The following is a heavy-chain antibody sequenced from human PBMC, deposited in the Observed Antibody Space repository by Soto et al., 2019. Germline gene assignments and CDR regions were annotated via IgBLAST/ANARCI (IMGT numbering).Heavy chain of an antibody. D-gene: IGHD2-8*01. V-gene: IGHV3-30*18. Sequence: QVQLVESGGGVVQPGRSLRLSCAASGFTFSSYGMHWVRQAPGKGLEWVAVISYDGSNKYYADSVKGRFTISRDNSKNTLYLQMNSLRAEDTAVYYCAKDLWDIVLMGYYYGMDVWGQGTTVTVSS. CDR2: ISYDGSNK. CDR1: GFTFSSYG. J-gene: IGHJ6*02. CDR3: AKDLWDIVLMGYYYGMDV.